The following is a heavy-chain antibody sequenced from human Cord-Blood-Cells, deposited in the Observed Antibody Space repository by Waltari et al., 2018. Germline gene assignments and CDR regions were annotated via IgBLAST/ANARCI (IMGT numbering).Heavy chain of an antibody. CDR2: IIPILGIA. CDR1: GGTFSSYA. V-gene: IGHV1-69*09. D-gene: IGHD6-13*01. CDR3: ARGYSSSWYAFDI. J-gene: IGHJ3*02. Sequence: QVQLVQSGAAVNQPGSSVKVSCKASGGTFSSYAISWVRQAPGQGLEWMGRIIPILGIANYAQKFQGRVTITADKSTSTAYMELSSLRSEDTAVYYCARGYSSSWYAFDIWGQGTMVTVSS.